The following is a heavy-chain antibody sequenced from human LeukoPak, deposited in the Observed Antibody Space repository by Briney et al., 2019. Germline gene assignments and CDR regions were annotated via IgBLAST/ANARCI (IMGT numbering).Heavy chain of an antibody. J-gene: IGHJ4*02. CDR1: GGTFSSYA. Sequence: SVKVSCKASGGTFSSYAISWVRQAPGQGLEWMGGIIPIFGTANYAQKFQGTVTITTDESTSTAYMEQSSLRSEDTAVYYCARELRYCSGGSCYRGLDYWGQGTLVTVSS. CDR2: IIPIFGTA. V-gene: IGHV1-69*05. D-gene: IGHD2-15*01. CDR3: ARELRYCSGGSCYRGLDY.